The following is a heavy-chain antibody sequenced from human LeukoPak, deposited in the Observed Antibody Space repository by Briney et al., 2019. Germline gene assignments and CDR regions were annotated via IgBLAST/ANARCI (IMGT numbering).Heavy chain of an antibody. CDR1: GYSISSGYY. Sequence: SETLSLTCAVSGYSISSGYYWGWIRQPPGKGLGGIGSIYHSGSTYYNPSLKSRVTISVDTSKNQFSLKLSSVTAADTAVYYCAGGGVVAATYFDYWGQGTLVTVSS. CDR3: AGGGVVAATYFDY. CDR2: IYHSGST. J-gene: IGHJ4*02. V-gene: IGHV4-38-2*01. D-gene: IGHD2-15*01.